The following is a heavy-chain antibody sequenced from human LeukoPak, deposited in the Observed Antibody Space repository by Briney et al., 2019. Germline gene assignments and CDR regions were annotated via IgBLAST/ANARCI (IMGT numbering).Heavy chain of an antibody. V-gene: IGHV3-30*18. CDR1: GFTISSHG. CDR2: IAYHGNTE. CDR3: AKDWGSGGWYNYFDP. J-gene: IGHJ5*02. Sequence: GGSLRLSCAVSGFTISSHGMHWVRQAPGKGPEWVAMIAYHGNTEYYGDSVKGRFTISRDNSKNTLYLQMDSLRAEDTAVYHCAKDWGSGGWYNYFDPWGQGALVTVSS. D-gene: IGHD6-19*01.